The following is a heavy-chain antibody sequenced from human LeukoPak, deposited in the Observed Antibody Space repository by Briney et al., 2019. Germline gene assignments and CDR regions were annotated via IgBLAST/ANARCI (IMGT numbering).Heavy chain of an antibody. D-gene: IGHD3-3*01. J-gene: IGHJ4*02. Sequence: PGGSLRLSCAASGFTFSSYAMSWVRQAPGKGLEWVSTISGSGGSTYYADSVKGRSTISRDNSKNTLYLQMNSLRAEDTAVYYCAKDHDFWSGYFDYWGQGTLVTVSS. V-gene: IGHV3-23*01. CDR1: GFTFSSYA. CDR3: AKDHDFWSGYFDY. CDR2: ISGSGGST.